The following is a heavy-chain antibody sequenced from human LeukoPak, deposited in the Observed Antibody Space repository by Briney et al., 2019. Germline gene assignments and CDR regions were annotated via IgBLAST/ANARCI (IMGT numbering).Heavy chain of an antibody. CDR3: ARDIGEGPITMIVASWFDP. CDR2: IKQDGSEK. Sequence: PGGSLRLSCAASGFTFSSYWMSWVRQAPGKGLEWVANIKQDGSEKYYVDSVKGRFTISRDNAKNSLYLQMNSLRAEDTAVYYCARDIGEGPITMIVASWFDPWGQGTLVTVSS. V-gene: IGHV3-7*01. J-gene: IGHJ5*02. D-gene: IGHD3-22*01. CDR1: GFTFSSYW.